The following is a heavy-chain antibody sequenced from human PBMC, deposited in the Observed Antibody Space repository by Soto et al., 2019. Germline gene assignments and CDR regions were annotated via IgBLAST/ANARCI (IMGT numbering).Heavy chain of an antibody. Sequence: GGSLRLSCAASGFTFDDYTMHWVRQAPGKGLEWVSLISWDGGSTYYADSVKGRFTISRDNSKNSLYLQMSSLRTEDTALYYCAKDTITGYSSILGYMDVWGQGTTVTVSS. D-gene: IGHD6-13*01. CDR2: ISWDGGST. CDR3: AKDTITGYSSILGYMDV. J-gene: IGHJ6*02. V-gene: IGHV3-43*01. CDR1: GFTFDDYT.